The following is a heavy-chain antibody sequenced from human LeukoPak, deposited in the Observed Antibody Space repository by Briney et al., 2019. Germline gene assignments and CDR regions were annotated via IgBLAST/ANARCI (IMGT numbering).Heavy chain of an antibody. CDR3: ARGSSLAYYVDV. CDR1: GFTFSGYT. Sequence: GGSLRLSCAASGFTFSGYTMHWVRQAPGKGLEWVAVISHDGITKYYADSVKGRFTISRDNSKNTLYLQMNSLRAEDTAVYYCARGSSLAYYVDVWGKGTTVTVSS. CDR2: ISHDGITK. J-gene: IGHJ6*03. V-gene: IGHV3-30-3*01. D-gene: IGHD3-16*02.